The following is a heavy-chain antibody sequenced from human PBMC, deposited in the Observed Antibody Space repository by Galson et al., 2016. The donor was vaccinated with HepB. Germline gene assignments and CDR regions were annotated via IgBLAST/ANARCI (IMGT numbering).Heavy chain of an antibody. V-gene: IGHV3-7*03. CDR1: GFTFSSYS. CDR2: INPDGNEK. CDR3: VTSQGY. Sequence: SLRLSCAASGFTFSSYSMNWVRLAPGKGLEWVATINPDGNEKAYVDSVKGRFTMSRDNAKDSLHLQMNSLRAEDTGVYYCVTSQGYWGQGTLVTVSS. J-gene: IGHJ4*02.